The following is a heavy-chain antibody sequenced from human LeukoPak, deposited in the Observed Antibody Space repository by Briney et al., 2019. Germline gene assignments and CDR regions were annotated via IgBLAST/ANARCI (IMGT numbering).Heavy chain of an antibody. CDR2: IYTSGST. D-gene: IGHD3-16*01. Sequence: SETLSLTCTVSGGSISSYYWSWIRQPAGKGLEWVGRIYTSGSTNYNPSLKSRVTISVDTSKNQFSLKLNSVTAADTAVYYCASTFSHGYFDYWGQGTLLTVSS. J-gene: IGHJ4*02. CDR1: GGSISSYY. V-gene: IGHV4-4*07. CDR3: ASTFSHGYFDY.